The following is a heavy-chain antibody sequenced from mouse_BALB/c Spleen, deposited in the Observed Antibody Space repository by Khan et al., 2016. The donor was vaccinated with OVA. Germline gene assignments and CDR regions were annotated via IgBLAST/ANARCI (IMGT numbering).Heavy chain of an antibody. V-gene: IGHV1-20*02. Sequence: VQLKLSGPELVKPGASVKISCKAAGYSFTGYFMNWVMQSHGKSLEWIGRINPHIGETLYNQKFKGKATLTVDESSRTVDMELRSLASADYAVYYCARINGSDFDYWGQGTTLTVSS. J-gene: IGHJ2*01. CDR1: GYSFTGYF. CDR3: ARINGSDFDY. D-gene: IGHD1-1*01. CDR2: INPHIGET.